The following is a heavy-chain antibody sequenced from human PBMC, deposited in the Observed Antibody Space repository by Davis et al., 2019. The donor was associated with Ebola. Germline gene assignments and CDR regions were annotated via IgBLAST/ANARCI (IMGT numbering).Heavy chain of an antibody. CDR2: IYYSGS. CDR1: GGSISSHY. Sequence: PSETLSLTCTVSGGSISSHYWSWIRQPPGKGLEWIGYIYYSGSTISVDTSKNQFSLKLSSVTAADTAVYYCARETEYSGYGESWGQGTLVTVSS. CDR3: ARETEYSGYGES. J-gene: IGHJ4*02. D-gene: IGHD5-12*01. V-gene: IGHV4-59*11.